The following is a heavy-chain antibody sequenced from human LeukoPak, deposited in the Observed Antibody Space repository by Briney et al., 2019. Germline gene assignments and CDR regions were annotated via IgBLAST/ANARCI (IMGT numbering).Heavy chain of an antibody. D-gene: IGHD3-22*01. J-gene: IGHJ4*02. V-gene: IGHV1-69*13. Sequence: SVKVSCKASGGTFSSYAISWVRQAPGQGLEWMGGIIPIFGTANYAQKFQGRVTITADESTSTAYMELSSLRSEDTAVYYCASGYYYDSLREFDYWGQGTLVTVSS. CDR3: ASGYYYDSLREFDY. CDR1: GGTFSSYA. CDR2: IIPIFGTA.